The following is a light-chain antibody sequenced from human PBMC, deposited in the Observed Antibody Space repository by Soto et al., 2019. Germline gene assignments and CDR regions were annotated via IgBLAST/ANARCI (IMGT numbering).Light chain of an antibody. Sequence: QSVLTQPASVSGSPGQSITISCSGTRSDIGSYNYVAWYQQFPGKTPKILIYGVSNRPSGVSSRVSGSKSGNTASLTISGLQAEDEAGYYCISYTGSSTSYVFGSGTKVTVL. J-gene: IGLJ1*01. CDR1: RSDIGSYNY. V-gene: IGLV2-14*01. CDR3: ISYTGSSTSYV. CDR2: GVS.